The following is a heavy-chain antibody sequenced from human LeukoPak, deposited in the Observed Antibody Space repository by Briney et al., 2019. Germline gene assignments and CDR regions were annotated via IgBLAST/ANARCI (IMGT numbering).Heavy chain of an antibody. CDR2: ISSSGSTI. V-gene: IGHV3-48*03. D-gene: IGHD6-19*01. CDR1: GFTFSSYE. J-gene: IGHJ4*02. Sequence: PGGSLRLSCAASGFTFSSYEMNWVRQAPGKGLEWVSYISSSGSTIYYADSVKGRFTISRDNAKNSLYLQMNSLRAEDTAVYYCARPSIAVAGTLKYWGQGTLVTVSS. CDR3: ARPSIAVAGTLKY.